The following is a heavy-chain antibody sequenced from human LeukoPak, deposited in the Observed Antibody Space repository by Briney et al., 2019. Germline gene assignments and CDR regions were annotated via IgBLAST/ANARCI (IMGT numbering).Heavy chain of an antibody. Sequence: ASVKVSCKASGYTFTSYGISWVRQAPGQGLEWMRWISAYNGNTNYAQKLQGRVTMTTDTSTSTAYMELRSLRSDDTAVYYCARSRAVAGTFDYWGQGTLVTVSS. J-gene: IGHJ4*02. D-gene: IGHD6-19*01. CDR3: ARSRAVAGTFDY. CDR2: ISAYNGNT. CDR1: GYTFTSYG. V-gene: IGHV1-18*01.